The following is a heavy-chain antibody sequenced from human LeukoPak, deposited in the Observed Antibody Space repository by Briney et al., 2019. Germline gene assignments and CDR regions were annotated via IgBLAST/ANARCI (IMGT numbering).Heavy chain of an antibody. Sequence: ESGPTLVKPTQTLTLTCTFSGFSLSTSGVGVGWIRQPPGKALEWLALIYWNDDKRYSPSLKSRLTITKDTSKNQVVLTMTNMDPVDTATYYCAHIPPLTDSGYYYDSSGYYDYWGQGTLVTVSS. V-gene: IGHV2-5*01. CDR2: IYWNDDK. CDR1: GFSLSTSGVG. CDR3: AHIPPLTDSGYYYDSSGYYDY. J-gene: IGHJ4*02. D-gene: IGHD3-22*01.